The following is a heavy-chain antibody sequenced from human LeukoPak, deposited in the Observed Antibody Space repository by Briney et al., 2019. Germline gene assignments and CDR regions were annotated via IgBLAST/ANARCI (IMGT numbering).Heavy chain of an antibody. Sequence: PGGSLRLSCAASGFTFSSYSMNWVRQAPGKGLEWVSSISSSSSYIYYADSVKGRFTISRDNAKNSLYLQMDSLRAEDTAVYYCARAGLWFGEPQVEFDYWGQGTLVTVSS. CDR2: ISSSSSYI. J-gene: IGHJ4*02. CDR1: GFTFSSYS. D-gene: IGHD3-10*01. CDR3: ARAGLWFGEPQVEFDY. V-gene: IGHV3-21*01.